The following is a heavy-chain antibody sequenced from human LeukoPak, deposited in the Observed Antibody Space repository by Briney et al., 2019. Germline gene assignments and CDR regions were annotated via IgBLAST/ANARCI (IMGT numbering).Heavy chain of an antibody. CDR3: AKVPTMIVVVSLDY. Sequence: GGPLRLSCAASGLTFSSYAMSWVRQAPGKGLEWVSAISGSGGSTYYADSVKGRFTISRDNSKNTLYLHMNSLRAEDTAVYYCAKVPTMIVVVSLDYWGQGTLVTVSS. V-gene: IGHV3-23*01. D-gene: IGHD3-22*01. CDR2: ISGSGGST. CDR1: GLTFSSYA. J-gene: IGHJ4*02.